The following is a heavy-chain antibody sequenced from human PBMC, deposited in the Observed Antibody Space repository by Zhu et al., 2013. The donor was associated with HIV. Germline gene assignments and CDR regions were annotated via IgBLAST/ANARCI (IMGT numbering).Heavy chain of an antibody. J-gene: IGHJ3*02. V-gene: IGHV1-18*03. D-gene: IGHD1-1*01. CDR1: GYMFSNYG. CDR2: ITPYNGKT. Sequence: QVQVTQSEPVLTKSGASVRVSCKTSGYMFSNYGINWVRLAPGRGLEWMGWITPYNGKTSYSQKMQGRVTMTADISTGTVNMDLRTLTSDDMALYYCTRGMEGQTMTAFDIWGPGTVVTVSS. CDR3: TRGMEGQTMTAFDI.